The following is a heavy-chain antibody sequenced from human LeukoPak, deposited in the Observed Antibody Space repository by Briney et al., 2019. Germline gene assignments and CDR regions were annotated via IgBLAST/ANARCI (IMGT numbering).Heavy chain of an antibody. V-gene: IGHV4-4*07. CDR2: IYTSWST. Sequence: PSETLSLSCTVSGGSISGYYWSWIRQPAGKGLEWIWRIYTSWSTNYNPSFKSRVTMSVDTSKNQYSLKLSSVTAADTAVYYCARALSYYDILTGYYYYFDYWGQGTLVTVSS. D-gene: IGHD3-9*01. CDR1: GGSISGYY. J-gene: IGHJ4*02. CDR3: ARALSYYDILTGYYYYFDY.